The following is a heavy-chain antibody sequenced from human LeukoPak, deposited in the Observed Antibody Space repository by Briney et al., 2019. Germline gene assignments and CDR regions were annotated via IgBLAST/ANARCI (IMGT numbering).Heavy chain of an antibody. CDR3: ASLMYSSSWYYSDY. CDR2: IYSAGTT. Sequence: GGSLRLSCAASGFTVSSNYMSWVRQAPGKGLEWVSVIYSAGTTYYTDSVKGRFTISRDNSKNTLYLQMNSLRAEDTAVYYCASLMYSSSWYYSDYWGQGTLVTVSS. V-gene: IGHV3-53*01. CDR1: GFTVSSNY. D-gene: IGHD6-13*01. J-gene: IGHJ4*02.